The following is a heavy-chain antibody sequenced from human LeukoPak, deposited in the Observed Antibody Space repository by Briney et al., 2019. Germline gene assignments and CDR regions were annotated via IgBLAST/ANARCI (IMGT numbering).Heavy chain of an antibody. D-gene: IGHD2-15*01. V-gene: IGHV3-21*01. CDR3: ARGPPRRYCSGGSCRTYYFDY. CDR1: GFTFSSYS. Sequence: GGSLRLSCAASGFTFSSYSMNWVRQAPGKGLEWVSSISSSSSYIYYADSVKGRFTISRDNAKNSLYLQMNSLRAEDTAVYYCARGPPRRYCSGGSCRTYYFDYWGQGTLVTASS. J-gene: IGHJ4*02. CDR2: ISSSSSYI.